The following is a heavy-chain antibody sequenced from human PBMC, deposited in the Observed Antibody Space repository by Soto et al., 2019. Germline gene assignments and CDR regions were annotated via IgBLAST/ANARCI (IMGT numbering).Heavy chain of an antibody. Sequence: QVQLVQSGAEVKKPGASVKVSCKASGYSFTSYGISWVRQAPGQGPEWMGWISGHNGNTNHPQSRQGRVTMTTDTSRNTAYMELRSLRSDDTAVYYCARHRFNYYDDTVYYYFDYWGQGTLVTVSS. CDR2: ISGHNGNT. D-gene: IGHD3-22*01. CDR3: ARHRFNYYDDTVYYYFDY. CDR1: GYSFTSYG. V-gene: IGHV1-18*04. J-gene: IGHJ4*02.